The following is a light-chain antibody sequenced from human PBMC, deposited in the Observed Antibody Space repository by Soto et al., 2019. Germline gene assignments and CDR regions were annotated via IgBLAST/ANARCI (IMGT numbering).Light chain of an antibody. CDR3: QQCNSYAIT. J-gene: IGKJ5*01. CDR1: QGISSA. V-gene: IGKV1-13*02. CDR2: DAY. Sequence: AIQLPQSPSSLSASVGVRVTITCRARQGISSALAWYQQKPGKAPKRQNYDAYNLESGLPSRFSGSGSGTDFTLTSRILQPEDFANYFCQQCNSYAITFGQGTGLDIK.